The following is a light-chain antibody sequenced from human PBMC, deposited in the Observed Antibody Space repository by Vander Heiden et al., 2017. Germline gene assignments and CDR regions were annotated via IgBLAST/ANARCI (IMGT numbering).Light chain of an antibody. V-gene: IGLV3-25*02. Sequence: SYELTQPPSVSVSPGQTARITCSGDALPTQYAYWYQQQPGQAPVLVLNKDSGRPSGIPERFFGSRARTTVTLTIRWVPAEGEADYYCQSADSSCTYLVFGGGTKLTVL. CDR2: KDS. J-gene: IGLJ3*02. CDR3: QSADSSCTYLV. CDR1: ALPTQY.